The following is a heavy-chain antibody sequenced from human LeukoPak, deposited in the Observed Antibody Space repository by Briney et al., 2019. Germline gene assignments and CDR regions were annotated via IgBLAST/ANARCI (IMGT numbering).Heavy chain of an antibody. Sequence: SQTLSLTCTVSGGSISSGYYWGWIRQPPGKGLEWIGSIYHSGSTYYNPSLKSRVTISVDTSRNQFSLKLSSVTAADTAVYYCAREYLGGSYYTWFDPWGQGTLVTVSS. D-gene: IGHD3-3*01. V-gene: IGHV4-38-2*02. CDR2: IYHSGST. J-gene: IGHJ5*02. CDR1: GGSISSGYY. CDR3: AREYLGGSYYTWFDP.